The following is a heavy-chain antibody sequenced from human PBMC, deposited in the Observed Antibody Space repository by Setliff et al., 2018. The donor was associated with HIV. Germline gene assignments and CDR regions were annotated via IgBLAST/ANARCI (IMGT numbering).Heavy chain of an antibody. CDR1: GFTFSSYW. V-gene: IGHV3-7*05. J-gene: IGHJ4*02. Sequence: GESLRLSCAASGFTFSSYWMSWVRQAPGKGLEWVANIKQDGSEKYYVDSVKGRFTISRDNAKNSLYLRMNSLRAEDTAVYYCARVGSGYEYFDYWGQGTLVTAPQ. D-gene: IGHD5-12*01. CDR2: IKQDGSEK. CDR3: ARVGSGYEYFDY.